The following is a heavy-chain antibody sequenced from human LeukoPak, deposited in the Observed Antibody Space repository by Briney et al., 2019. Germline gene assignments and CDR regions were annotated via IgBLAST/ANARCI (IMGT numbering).Heavy chain of an antibody. D-gene: IGHD6-6*01. CDR3: ARLMSSSSIDY. V-gene: IGHV4-59*04. CDR2: IYYSGST. CDR1: GGSISSYY. J-gene: IGHJ4*02. Sequence: SEALSLTCTVSGGSISSYYWSWIRQPPGKGLEGIGSIYYSGSTYYNPSLKSRVTISIDTSKDQFSLRLSSVTAADTAVYFCARLMSSSSIDYWGQGTLVTVSS.